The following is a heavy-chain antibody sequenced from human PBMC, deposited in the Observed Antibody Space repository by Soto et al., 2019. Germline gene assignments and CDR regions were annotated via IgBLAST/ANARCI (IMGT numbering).Heavy chain of an antibody. CDR3: ARESYTASNVGYFDL. D-gene: IGHD2-21*01. CDR2: MYHTGIT. V-gene: IGHV4-4*02. J-gene: IGHJ2*01. Sequence: QVQLQESGPGLVKPSGTLSLTCAVSRGSISSSNWWSWVRQSPGKGLGWIGAMYHTGITNYSPSLKSRVTTSVDKFKNLFSLNLSSVTGADTAVYYCARESYTASNVGYFDLWGRGTLVSVSS. CDR1: RGSISSSNW.